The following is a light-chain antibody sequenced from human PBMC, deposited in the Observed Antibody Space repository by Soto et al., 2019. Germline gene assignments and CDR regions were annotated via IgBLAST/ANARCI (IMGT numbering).Light chain of an antibody. CDR3: CSYGGSRAV. CDR1: SSDVGSHNL. J-gene: IGLJ7*01. Sequence: QSVLTQPASVSGSPGQSITISCTGTSSDVGSHNLVSWYQQHPGQAPKLMIYEVSKRPLGVSARFSASKSGNTASLTISGLQAEDEADYYCCSYGGSRAVFGGGTPL. V-gene: IGLV2-23*02. CDR2: EVS.